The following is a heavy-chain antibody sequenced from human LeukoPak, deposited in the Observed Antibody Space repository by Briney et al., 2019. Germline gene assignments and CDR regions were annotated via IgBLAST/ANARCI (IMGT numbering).Heavy chain of an antibody. CDR1: GGSISSSPYY. D-gene: IGHD2-2*03. CDR2: IYYSGST. Sequence: PSETLSLTCTVSGGSISSSPYYWGWIRQPPGEGLEWIGNIYYSGSTYYNPSLKTRVTISVDTSKNQFSLKLTSVTAADTAVYYCAREVLDFDYWGQGTLVTVSS. J-gene: IGHJ4*02. V-gene: IGHV4-39*02. CDR3: AREVLDFDY.